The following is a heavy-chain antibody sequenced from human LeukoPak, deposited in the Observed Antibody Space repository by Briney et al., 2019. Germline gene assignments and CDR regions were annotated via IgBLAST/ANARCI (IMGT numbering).Heavy chain of an antibody. V-gene: IGHV3-53*01. D-gene: IGHD7-27*01. J-gene: IGHJ2*01. CDR1: GFTVSKSY. Sequence: TGGSLRLSCEASGFTVSKSYMSWVRQAPGKGLEWVSVIYSGGSTFYADSLKGRFSISRDDSKNTLFLQMNSLRAEDTAVYYCARAYWGSNSLYWYFDLWGRGTLVTVSS. CDR2: IYSGGST. CDR3: ARAYWGSNSLYWYFDL.